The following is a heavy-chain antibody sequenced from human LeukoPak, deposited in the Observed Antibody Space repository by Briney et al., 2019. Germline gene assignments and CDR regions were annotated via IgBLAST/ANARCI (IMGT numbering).Heavy chain of an antibody. Sequence: GGSLRLSCAASGFTFSDYYMSWVRQAPGKGMEWVSYISSSGSTIYYADSVKGRFTISRENSKNTLYLQMNSLRAEDTAVYYCAKDSAKKYDDYWGQGTLVTVSS. CDR1: GFTFSDYY. CDR2: ISSSGSTI. V-gene: IGHV3-11*01. CDR3: AKDSAKKYDDY. D-gene: IGHD2/OR15-2a*01. J-gene: IGHJ4*02.